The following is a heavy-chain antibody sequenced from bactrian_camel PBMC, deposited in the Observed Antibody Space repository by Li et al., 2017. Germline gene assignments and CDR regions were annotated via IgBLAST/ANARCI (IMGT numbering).Heavy chain of an antibody. CDR2: VTSVQTK. V-gene: IGHV3S55*01. J-gene: IGHJ4*01. CDR1: VNTYC. CDR3: GAGPYCSLSYINI. D-gene: IGHD1*01. Sequence: QLVESGGGSVQAGGSLRLSCVASVNTYCMGWFRQAPGKEREGVATVTSVQTKSYAHSVKGRFTISQDTSKNTLYLEMNSQNVSDTGVYYCGAGPYCSLSYINIWGQGTQVTVS.